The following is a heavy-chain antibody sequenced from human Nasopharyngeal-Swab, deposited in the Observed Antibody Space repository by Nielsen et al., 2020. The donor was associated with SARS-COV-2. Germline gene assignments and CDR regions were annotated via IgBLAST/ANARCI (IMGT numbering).Heavy chain of an antibody. CDR1: GGSISSSSYY. CDR3: ASSIRYSGYDLGFDY. J-gene: IGHJ4*02. D-gene: IGHD5-12*01. CDR2: IYYSGST. V-gene: IGHV4-39*07. Sequence: GSLRLSCTVSGGSISSSSYYWGWIRQPPGKGLEWIGSIYYSGSTYYSPSLKSRVTISVDTSKNQFSLKLSSVTAADTAVYYCASSIRYSGYDLGFDYWGQGTLVTVSS.